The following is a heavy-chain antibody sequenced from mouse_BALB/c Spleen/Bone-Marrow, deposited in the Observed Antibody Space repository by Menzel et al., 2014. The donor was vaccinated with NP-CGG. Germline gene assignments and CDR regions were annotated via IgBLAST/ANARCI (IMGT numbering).Heavy chain of an antibody. V-gene: IGHV1-55*01. CDR3: ARLSQHGLLAY. Sequence: QVQLQQSGAELVKPGTSVKLSCKASGYNFTSYWINWVKLRPGQGLEWIGDIYPGSGSTNYNEKFKSKATLTVDTSSSTAHKQLSSRASEDSALYYCARLSQHGLLAYWGQGTLVTVSA. CDR2: IYPGSGST. J-gene: IGHJ3*01. D-gene: IGHD3-1*01. CDR1: GYNFTSYW.